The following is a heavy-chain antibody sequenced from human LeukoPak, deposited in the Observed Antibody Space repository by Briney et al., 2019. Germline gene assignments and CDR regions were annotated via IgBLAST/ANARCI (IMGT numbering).Heavy chain of an antibody. Sequence: GGSLRLSCAVSGFTFSNYAMHWVRQAPGKGLEWVALISYDGSNKYYADSVKGRFTISRDNSKNTLYLQMNSLRPEDTAVYYCARADDYNLLDYWGQGTLVTVSS. CDR1: GFTFSNYA. CDR2: ISYDGSNK. V-gene: IGHV3-30*04. J-gene: IGHJ4*02. D-gene: IGHD5-24*01. CDR3: ARADDYNLLDY.